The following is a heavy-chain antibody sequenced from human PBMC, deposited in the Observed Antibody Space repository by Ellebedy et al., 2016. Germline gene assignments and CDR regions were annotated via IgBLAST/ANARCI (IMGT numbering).Heavy chain of an antibody. V-gene: IGHV1-18*01. CDR3: ARVFYYGSESQGGNYYYYMDV. CDR1: GYTFSNYD. J-gene: IGHJ6*03. Sequence: ASVKVSCKASGYTFSNYDINWVRQAPGQGLEWLGWISGYTGNTNYGEKIQGRATMTTDTSTSTAYMELRSLRSDDTAVYYCARVFYYGSESQGGNYYYYMDVWGKGTTVTVSS. CDR2: ISGYTGNT. D-gene: IGHD3-10*01.